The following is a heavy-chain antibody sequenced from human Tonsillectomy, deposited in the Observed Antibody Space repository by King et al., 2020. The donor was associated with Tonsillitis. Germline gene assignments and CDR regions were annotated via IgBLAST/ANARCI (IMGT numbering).Heavy chain of an antibody. Sequence: VQLVEAGGGLVQPGGSLRLSCAASGFTFSSWWMSWGRQAPGKGLEWVANIKQEGSEKYYVDSVKGRFTISSNNAKNSLYLQMTSRRAEDTAVYYCAGDSFGMDVWGQGTTVTVSS. J-gene: IGHJ6*02. CDR2: IKQEGSEK. CDR1: GFTFSSWW. V-gene: IGHV3-7*01. CDR3: AGDSFGMDV.